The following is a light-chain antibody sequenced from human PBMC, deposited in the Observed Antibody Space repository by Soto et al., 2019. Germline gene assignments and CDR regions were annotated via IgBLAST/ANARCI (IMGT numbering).Light chain of an antibody. CDR1: SSNIGAGYD. V-gene: IGLV1-40*01. Sequence: QSVLSQPPSVSGAPGQRVTISCTGSSSNIGAGYDAHWFEQHTGTVHKLLIYGSTNRSAGVPDRFSGSKSGTSASLALTGLQAEDEADSYCQSYDSSLGGNYVFGTGTKVTV. J-gene: IGLJ1*01. CDR3: QSYDSSLGGNYV. CDR2: GST.